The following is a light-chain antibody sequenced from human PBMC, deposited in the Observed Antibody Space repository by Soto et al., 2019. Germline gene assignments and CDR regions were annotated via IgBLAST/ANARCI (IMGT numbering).Light chain of an antibody. CDR1: QSVTTC. V-gene: IGKV3-11*01. CDR2: DAS. Sequence: EIVLTQSPVTLALSPGERATLSCRSSQSVTTCLAWYQQKPGQAPRLLIYDASKRATGIPARFSGSGSGTDSTLTISSLETEDCAVYYCQQRTNWPLTFGGGTKVEIK. J-gene: IGKJ4*01. CDR3: QQRTNWPLT.